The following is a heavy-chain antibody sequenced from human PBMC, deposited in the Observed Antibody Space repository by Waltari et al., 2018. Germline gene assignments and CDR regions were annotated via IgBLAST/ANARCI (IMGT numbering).Heavy chain of an antibody. Sequence: EVQLVESGGGLVQPGGSLRLSCAASGFTFRSSEMNWVRPAPGKGLEWVSYISSSGSTIYYADSVKGRFTISRDNAKNSLYLQMNSLRAEDTAVYYCAREGRPYYYYGMDVWGQGTTVTVSS. CDR1: GFTFRSSE. V-gene: IGHV3-48*03. J-gene: IGHJ6*02. CDR3: AREGRPYYYYGMDV. CDR2: ISSSGSTI.